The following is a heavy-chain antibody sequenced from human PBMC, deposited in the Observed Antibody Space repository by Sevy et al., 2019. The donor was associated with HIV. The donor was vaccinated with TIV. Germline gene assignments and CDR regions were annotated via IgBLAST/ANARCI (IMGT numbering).Heavy chain of an antibody. CDR1: GPSLTTSY. CDR3: ARLRNSWFDP. D-gene: IGHD1-26*01. J-gene: IGHJ5*02. V-gene: IGHV4-4*07. CDR2: LSSTGKP. Sequence: SETLSLTCTVSGPSLTTSYWPWIRQPAGKGPEWIGRLSSTGKPNSNPSLRSRVTLSRDMSKNQFFLRLTSVTAADTAIDYCARLRNSWFDPWGQGTLVTVSS.